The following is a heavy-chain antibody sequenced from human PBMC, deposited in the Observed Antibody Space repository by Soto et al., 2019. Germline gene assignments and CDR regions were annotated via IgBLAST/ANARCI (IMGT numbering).Heavy chain of an antibody. CDR1: GDSISRSSHY. CDR3: ARREGQQLAMFDS. D-gene: IGHD6-13*01. Sequence: SETLSLTCSVSGDSISRSSHYWGWIRQPPGKGLEWIGNIHYSGSTYYNPSLKSPVTISLDMSKNQFSLKLNSVTAADTAVYYCARREGQQLAMFDSWGQGTLVTVSS. J-gene: IGHJ4*02. CDR2: IHYSGST. V-gene: IGHV4-39*01.